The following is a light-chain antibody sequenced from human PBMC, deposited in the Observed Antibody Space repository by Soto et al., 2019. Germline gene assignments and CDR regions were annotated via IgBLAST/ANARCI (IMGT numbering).Light chain of an antibody. Sequence: EIVLTQSPGTLSSSQGERATLSCRASQSVGSSYLAWYQQKPGQAPRLLIYGTSSRATGIPDRFSGSGSGTDFTLTISRLEPEDFAVYYCQQYGSSPRTFGQGTKVDIK. CDR2: GTS. V-gene: IGKV3-20*01. CDR3: QQYGSSPRT. CDR1: QSVGSSY. J-gene: IGKJ1*01.